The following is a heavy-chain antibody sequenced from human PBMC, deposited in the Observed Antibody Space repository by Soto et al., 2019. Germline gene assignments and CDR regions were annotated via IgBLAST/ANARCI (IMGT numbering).Heavy chain of an antibody. Sequence: EASVKVSCKASGYTFTGYYMHWVRQAPGQGLEWMGWINPNSGGTNYGQKFQGWVTMTRDTSISTAYMELSRLRSDDTAVYYCARAERLWFGYYYYGMDVWGQGTTVTVSS. CDR1: GYTFTGYY. D-gene: IGHD3-10*01. V-gene: IGHV1-2*04. CDR3: ARAERLWFGYYYYGMDV. CDR2: INPNSGGT. J-gene: IGHJ6*02.